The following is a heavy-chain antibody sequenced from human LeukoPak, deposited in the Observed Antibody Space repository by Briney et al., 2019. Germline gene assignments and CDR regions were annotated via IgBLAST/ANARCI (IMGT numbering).Heavy chain of an antibody. D-gene: IGHD2-2*01. V-gene: IGHV3-23*01. CDR3: AKKGCTGCSGGYLDY. J-gene: IGHJ4*02. CDR1: GFTFTNYA. Sequence: GRSLRLSCAASGFTFTNYAMSWVRQAPGKGLEWVSGISRSGESTFYADSVKGRFTISRDNSKDTVYLQMNSLRAEDTAVYFCAKKGCTGCSGGYLDYWGQGTLVTVSS. CDR2: ISRSGEST.